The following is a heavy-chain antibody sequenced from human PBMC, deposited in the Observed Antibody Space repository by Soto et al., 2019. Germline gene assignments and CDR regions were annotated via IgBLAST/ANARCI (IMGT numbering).Heavy chain of an antibody. D-gene: IGHD4-17*01. CDR1: GFTFSYYA. CDR2: ISDSDGST. Sequence: GGSRRLSWAASGFTFSYYAMSWVRQAPGKGLEWASTISDSDGSTYYADSVKGRFTISRDNSKNTLYLQMNSLRVEDTAVYYCATTTVTRVYYYYGMDVWGQGTTVTVSS. CDR3: ATTTVTRVYYYYGMDV. V-gene: IGHV3-23*01. J-gene: IGHJ6*02.